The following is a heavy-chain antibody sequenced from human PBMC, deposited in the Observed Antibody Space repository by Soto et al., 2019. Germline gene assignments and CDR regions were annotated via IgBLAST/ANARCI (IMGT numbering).Heavy chain of an antibody. J-gene: IGHJ4*02. Sequence: ASVKVSCKASGGTFSSYAISWVRQAPGQGLEWMGGIIPIFGTANYAQKFQGRVTITADESTSTAYMELSSLRSEDTAVYYCARAPNSYDSSGYYYFDYWGQGTLVTVSS. CDR2: IIPIFGTA. CDR1: GGTFSSYA. D-gene: IGHD3-22*01. CDR3: ARAPNSYDSSGYYYFDY. V-gene: IGHV1-69*13.